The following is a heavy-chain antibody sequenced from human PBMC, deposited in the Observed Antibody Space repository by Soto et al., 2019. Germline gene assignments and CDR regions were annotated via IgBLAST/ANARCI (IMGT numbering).Heavy chain of an antibody. CDR1: GFTFSSFE. Sequence: PVGSLRLSCVGSGFTFSSFEMNWVRQTPGKGLEWLSYIGRSGETIYYADSVKGRFTISRDNAKSSLFLQMNGLRDEDTGIYYCARDSRGGAARRPTFYYWGRGTLVTVPS. J-gene: IGHJ4*02. CDR3: ARDSRGGAARRPTFYY. V-gene: IGHV3-48*03. D-gene: IGHD6-6*01. CDR2: IGRSGETI.